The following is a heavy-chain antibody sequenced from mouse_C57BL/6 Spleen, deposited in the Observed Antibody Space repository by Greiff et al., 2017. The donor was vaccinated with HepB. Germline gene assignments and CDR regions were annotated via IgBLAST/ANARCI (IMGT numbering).Heavy chain of an antibody. D-gene: IGHD1-1*01. CDR2: IDPSDSET. J-gene: IGHJ2*01. CDR3: VTTVVRYFDY. Sequence: QVQLQQPGAELVRPGSSVKLSCKASGYTFTSYWMHWVKQRPIQGLEWIGNIDPSDSETHYNQKFKDKATLTVDKSSSTASMQLSSLTSEDSAVYYCVTTVVRYFDYWGQGTTLTVSS. V-gene: IGHV1-52*01. CDR1: GYTFTSYW.